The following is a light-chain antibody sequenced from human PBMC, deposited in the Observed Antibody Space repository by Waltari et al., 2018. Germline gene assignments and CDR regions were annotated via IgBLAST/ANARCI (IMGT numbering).Light chain of an antibody. Sequence: QTVVTQEPSLSVSPGGTVTLPCALSSGSFSTTSYATWYQQTPGQAPRTLVYKANARSSGVPDRFSGSILGNTAALTITGAQADDESDYYCALYMGSGIWVFGGGTRLTVL. V-gene: IGLV8-61*01. CDR2: KAN. J-gene: IGLJ3*02. CDR1: SGSFSTTSY. CDR3: ALYMGSGIWV.